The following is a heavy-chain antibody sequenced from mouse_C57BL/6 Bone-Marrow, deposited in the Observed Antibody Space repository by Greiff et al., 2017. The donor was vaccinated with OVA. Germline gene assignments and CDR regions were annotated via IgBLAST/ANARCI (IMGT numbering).Heavy chain of an antibody. Sequence: QVTLKVSGAELARPGASVKLSCKASGYTFTSYGISWVKQRTGQGLEWIGEIYPRSGNTYYNEKFKGKATLTADKSSSTAYMELRSLTSEDSAVYFCARSRDYDGPFDYWGQGTTLTVSS. V-gene: IGHV1-81*01. CDR1: GYTFTSYG. CDR3: ARSRDYDGPFDY. J-gene: IGHJ2*01. CDR2: IYPRSGNT. D-gene: IGHD2-4*01.